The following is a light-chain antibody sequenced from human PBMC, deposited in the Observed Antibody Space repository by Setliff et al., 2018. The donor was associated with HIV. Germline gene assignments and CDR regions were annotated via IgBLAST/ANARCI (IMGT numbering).Light chain of an antibody. V-gene: IGLV2-14*03. CDR2: HVT. Sequence: ALTQPASVSGSPGQSITISCTGTSSDIGAYDFVSWYQQHPGKAPKLMIFHVTERPSGISDRFSGSESDNTASLTISGLQTEDEADYYCSSFTTSKTLEFGGGTKVPS. J-gene: IGLJ3*02. CDR3: SSFTTSKTLE. CDR1: SSDIGAYDF.